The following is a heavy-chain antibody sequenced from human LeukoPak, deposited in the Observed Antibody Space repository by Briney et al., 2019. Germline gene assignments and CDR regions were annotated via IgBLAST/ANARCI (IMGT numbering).Heavy chain of an antibody. CDR2: ISGSGGST. CDR3: ASLAGYSSSWTGY. CDR1: GFTFSSYA. V-gene: IGHV3-23*01. J-gene: IGHJ4*02. Sequence: PGGSLRLSCAASGFTFSSYAMSWVRQAPGKRLEWVSAISGSGGSTYYADSVKGRFTISRDNSKNTLYLQMNSLRAEGTAVYYCASLAGYSSSWTGYWGQGTLVTVSS. D-gene: IGHD6-13*01.